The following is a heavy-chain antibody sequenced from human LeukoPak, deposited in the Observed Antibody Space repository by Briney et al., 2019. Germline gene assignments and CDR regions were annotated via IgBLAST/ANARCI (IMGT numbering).Heavy chain of an antibody. V-gene: IGHV3-48*04. CDR2: ISSSSSTI. D-gene: IGHD6-13*01. Sequence: PGGPLRLSCAASGFTFSTYNMNWVRQAPGKGLEWVSYISSSSSTIYYADSVKGRFTISRDNAKNSLYLQMNSLRAEDTALYYCAKGIQQLIGFDFDYWGQGTLVTVSS. CDR3: AKGIQQLIGFDFDY. J-gene: IGHJ4*02. CDR1: GFTFSTYN.